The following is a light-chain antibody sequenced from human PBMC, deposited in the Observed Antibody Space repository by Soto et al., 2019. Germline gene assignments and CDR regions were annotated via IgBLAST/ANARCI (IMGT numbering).Light chain of an antibody. CDR1: SSDVGGYNY. CDR2: DVG. CDR3: SSYTSSGTLVV. V-gene: IGLV2-14*01. Sequence: QSALTQPASVSGSPGQSITISCTGTSSDVGGYNYVSWYQQHPGKAPKLMIYDVGNRPSGVSNRFSGSKSGNTASLTISGLQAEDEADYYCSSYTSSGTLVVFGGGTKLTVL. J-gene: IGLJ2*01.